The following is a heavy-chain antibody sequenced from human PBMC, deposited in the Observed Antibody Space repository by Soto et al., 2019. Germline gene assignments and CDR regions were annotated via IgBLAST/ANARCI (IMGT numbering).Heavy chain of an antibody. CDR1: GYSFTSYW. D-gene: IGHD4-17*01. CDR2: IYPGDSDT. CDR3: ARSLLRWRGPADYYYYMDV. J-gene: IGHJ6*03. V-gene: IGHV5-51*01. Sequence: GESLKISCKGSGYSFTSYWIGWVRQMPGKGLEWMGIIYPGDSDTRYSPSFQGQVTISADKSISTAYLQWSSLKASDTAMYYCARSLLRWRGPADYYYYMDVWGKGTTVTVSS.